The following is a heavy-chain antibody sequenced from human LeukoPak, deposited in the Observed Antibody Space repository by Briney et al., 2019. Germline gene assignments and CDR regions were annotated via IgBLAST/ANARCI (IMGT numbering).Heavy chain of an antibody. CDR3: ARVRDRYYDILTGYYSDY. V-gene: IGHV1-18*01. CDR1: GYAFTSYG. CDR2: ISAYNGNT. Sequence: ASVKVSCKASGYAFTSYGISWVRQAPGQGLEWMGWISAYNGNTNYAQKLQGRVTMTTDTSTSTAYMELRSLRSDDTAVYYRARVRDRYYDILTGYYSDYWGQGTLVTVSS. J-gene: IGHJ4*02. D-gene: IGHD3-9*01.